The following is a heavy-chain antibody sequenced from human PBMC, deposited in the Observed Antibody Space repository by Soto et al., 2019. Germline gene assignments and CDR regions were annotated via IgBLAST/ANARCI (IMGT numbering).Heavy chain of an antibody. CDR2: IYYDGRNK. Sequence: QVQLVESGGGVVQPGRSLRLSCAASGFIFNTYGMHWVRQAPGKGLEWVAVIYYDGRNKYYADSVKGRFTISRDNSKNTLNLQMNSLRVEETAVYYCARDLGELWPSVGGYCGQGTRVTVSS. V-gene: IGHV3-33*01. CDR3: ARDLGELWPSVGGY. J-gene: IGHJ4*02. CDR1: GFIFNTYG. D-gene: IGHD1-26*01.